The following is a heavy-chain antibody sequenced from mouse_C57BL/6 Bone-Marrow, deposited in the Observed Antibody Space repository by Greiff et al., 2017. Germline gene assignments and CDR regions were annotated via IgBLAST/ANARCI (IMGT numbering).Heavy chain of an antibody. CDR2: ISSGGSYT. Sequence: EVQLVESGGDLVKPGGSLKLSCAASGFTFSSYGMSWVRQTPDKRLEWVATISSGGSYTYYPDSVKGRFTISRDNAKNTLYLQMSSLKSEDTAMYYCARRHYDYHWYFDVWGTGTTVTVSS. CDR3: ARRHYDYHWYFDV. CDR1: GFTFSSYG. V-gene: IGHV5-6*01. D-gene: IGHD2-4*01. J-gene: IGHJ1*03.